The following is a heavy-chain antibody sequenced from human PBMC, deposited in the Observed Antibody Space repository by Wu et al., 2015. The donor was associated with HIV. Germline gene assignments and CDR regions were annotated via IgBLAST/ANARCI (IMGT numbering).Heavy chain of an antibody. Sequence: QVQLVQSGAEVKKPGSSVKVSCKASGDTFNIFAINWVRQAPGQGLEWMGGIIPAFGTTDYAGKFQGRVTISADDSTSTAYMELKRLTSEDTAVYYCALLTRQQPLHLPWGPGTLVIVSS. CDR1: GDTFNIFA. D-gene: IGHD6-25*01. CDR2: IIPAFGTT. J-gene: IGHJ5*02. CDR3: ALLTRQQPLHLP. V-gene: IGHV1-69*12.